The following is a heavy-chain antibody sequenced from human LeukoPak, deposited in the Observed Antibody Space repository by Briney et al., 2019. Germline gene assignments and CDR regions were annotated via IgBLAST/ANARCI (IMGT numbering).Heavy chain of an antibody. J-gene: IGHJ4*02. CDR2: ISGSGGST. CDR1: GFTFSSYA. Sequence: GGSLRLSCAASGFTFSSYAMSWVRQAPGKGLEWVSAISGSGGSTYYADSVKGRFTISRDNSKNTLYLQMDSLRAEDTAVYYCARALGDDFWSGYSDSWGQGTLVTVSS. V-gene: IGHV3-23*01. CDR3: ARALGDDFWSGYSDS. D-gene: IGHD3-3*01.